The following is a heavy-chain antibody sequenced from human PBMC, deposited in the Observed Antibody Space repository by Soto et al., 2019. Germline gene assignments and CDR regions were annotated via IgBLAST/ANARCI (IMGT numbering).Heavy chain of an antibody. D-gene: IGHD3-22*01. CDR3: ARQIYDSDTGPNFQYYFDS. J-gene: IGHJ4*02. Sequence: PGESLKISCKGSGYSFAGYWITWVRQKPGKGLEWMGRSDPSDSQTYDSPSFRGHVTISATKSITTWFLQWSSLRASDTAMYYCARQIYDSDTGPNFQYYFDSWGQGTPVTVSS. CDR2: SDPSDSQT. CDR1: GYSFAGYW. V-gene: IGHV5-10-1*01.